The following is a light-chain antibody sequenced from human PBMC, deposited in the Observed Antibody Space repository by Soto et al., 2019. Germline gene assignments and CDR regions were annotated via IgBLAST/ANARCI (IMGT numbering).Light chain of an antibody. CDR1: QTVPSSY. J-gene: IGKJ1*01. V-gene: IGKV3-20*01. Sequence: EIGFTQSPGTVSLSPGDRATLSCRASQTVPSSYLAWYQQSPGQPPRLLIFGASSRASGVPDRFSGSGSGTDFTLTISRLEPEDFAVYYCQHYETFGQGTKVDI. CDR2: GAS. CDR3: QHYET.